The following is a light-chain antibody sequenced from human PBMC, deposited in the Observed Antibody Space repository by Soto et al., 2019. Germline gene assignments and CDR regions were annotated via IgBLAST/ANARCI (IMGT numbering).Light chain of an antibody. J-gene: IGKJ5*01. Sequence: ILLTQSPSNLSLSPLERATLSFRASETIRGLLAWYKQRPGQPPRLLIYDKSNRATGIQDRFSGSGSGKDFTLTISSLENEDFAVYYCQQRNYWQVTCGHGPRRAIK. CDR2: DKS. V-gene: IGKV3-11*01. CDR3: QQRNYWQVT. CDR1: ETIRGL.